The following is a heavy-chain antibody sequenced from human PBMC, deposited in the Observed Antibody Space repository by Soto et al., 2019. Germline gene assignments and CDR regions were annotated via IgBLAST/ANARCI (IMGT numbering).Heavy chain of an antibody. V-gene: IGHV3-48*01. CDR1: GVSFSFYN. D-gene: IGHD2-8*01. J-gene: IGHJ4*02. Sequence: GGSLRLCCAASGVSFSFYNMNWVRQAPGKGLEWVSYISSGSNTIYYADSVTGRFTISRDNAKNSLFLQMNSLRAEDTAVYYCVRESTQFRHHAYSGQGTLVTVSS. CDR3: VRESTQFRHHAY. CDR2: ISSGSNTI.